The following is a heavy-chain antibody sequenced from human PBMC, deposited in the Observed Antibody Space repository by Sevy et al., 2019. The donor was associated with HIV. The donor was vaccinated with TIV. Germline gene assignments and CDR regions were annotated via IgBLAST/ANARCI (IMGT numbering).Heavy chain of an antibody. CDR2: ISSSSSYI. D-gene: IGHD6-19*01. CDR1: GFTFSSYS. Sequence: GGSLRLSCAASGFTFSSYSMNWVRQAPGKGLEWVSSISSSSSYIYYADSVKGRFTISRDNAKNSLYLQMNSLRAEDMAVYYCARDQWLATYYYYYYMDVWGKGTTVTVSS. CDR3: ARDQWLATYYYYYYMDV. V-gene: IGHV3-21*01. J-gene: IGHJ6*03.